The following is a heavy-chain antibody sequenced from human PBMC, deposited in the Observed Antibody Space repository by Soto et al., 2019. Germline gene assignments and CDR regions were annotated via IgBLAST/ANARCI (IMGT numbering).Heavy chain of an antibody. CDR2: ISWSSGSI. CDR3: AKETSSAGLCDF. Sequence: GGPLSFSCAASGFTFYGYPMHWVRQAPGKGLEWVSHISWSSGSIGYADSVKGRFTISRDNAKNSLYLQMNSLRAEDTALYYCAKETSSAGLCDFWGQVTVVTV. J-gene: IGHJ4*02. CDR1: GFTFYGYP. V-gene: IGHV3-9*01. D-gene: IGHD6-25*01.